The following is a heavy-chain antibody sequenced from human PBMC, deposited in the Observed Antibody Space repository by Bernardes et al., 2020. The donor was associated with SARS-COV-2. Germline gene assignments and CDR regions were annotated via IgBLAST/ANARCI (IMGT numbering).Heavy chain of an antibody. Sequence: SETLSLTCTVSGASISTNKYHWSWLRQPAGKGLEWIGRIYSSGSSNYNPSLKSRITISVDTSENQFSLKLNSVTAADTAVYYCARVRVDYYVIDVWGQGATVAVSS. V-gene: IGHV4-61*02. CDR1: GASISTNKYH. CDR2: IYSSGSS. D-gene: IGHD2-2*01. J-gene: IGHJ6*02. CDR3: ARVRVDYYVIDV.